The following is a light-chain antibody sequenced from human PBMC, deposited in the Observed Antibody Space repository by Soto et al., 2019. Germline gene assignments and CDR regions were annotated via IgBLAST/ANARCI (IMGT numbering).Light chain of an antibody. CDR2: DAS. CDR1: QSVSSSY. Sequence: EIVLTQSPGTLSLSPGERATLSCRASQSVSSSYLAWYQQKFGQAPRLLIYDASSRATGVPDRFSGSGSGTDITLTISRLEPEDFAVYYCLQYGSSPRTFGQGTTVEFK. CDR3: LQYGSSPRT. V-gene: IGKV3-20*01. J-gene: IGKJ1*01.